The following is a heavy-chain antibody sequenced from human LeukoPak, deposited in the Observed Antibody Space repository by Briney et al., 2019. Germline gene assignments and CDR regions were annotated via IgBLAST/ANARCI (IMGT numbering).Heavy chain of an antibody. CDR3: ARADESRGYYFDY. V-gene: IGHV1-46*01. CDR1: GYTFGTHW. D-gene: IGHD3-22*01. Sequence: GASVKISCKPSGYTFGTHWMHWVRQAPGQGLEWMAIINPSGDFRSYAQKFQGRVTVTRDTSTSTVYMELSSLRSDDTAVYYCARADESRGYYFDYWGQGTLVTVSS. CDR2: INPSGDFR. J-gene: IGHJ4*02.